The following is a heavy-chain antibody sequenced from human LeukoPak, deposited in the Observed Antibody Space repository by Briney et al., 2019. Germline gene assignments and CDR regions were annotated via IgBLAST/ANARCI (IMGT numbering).Heavy chain of an antibody. Sequence: PSETLSLTCAVYGGSFSGYYWSWIRQPPGKGLEWIGEINHSGSTNYNPSLKSRVTISVDTSKNQFSLKLSSVTAADTAVYYCAGSTKPPVHYGMDVWGQGTTVTVSS. J-gene: IGHJ6*02. CDR3: AGSTKPPVHYGMDV. V-gene: IGHV4-34*01. D-gene: IGHD5/OR15-5a*01. CDR2: INHSGST. CDR1: GGSFSGYY.